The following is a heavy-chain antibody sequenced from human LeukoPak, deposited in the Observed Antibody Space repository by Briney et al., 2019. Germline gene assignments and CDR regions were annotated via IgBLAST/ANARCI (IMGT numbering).Heavy chain of an antibody. CDR2: INWNGGST. J-gene: IGHJ6*03. Sequence: GGSPRLSCAASGFTFDDYGMSWVRQAPGKGLEWVSGINWNGGSTGYADSVKGRFTISRDNAKNSLYLQMNSLRAEDTALYYCARVPSGHYYYYYYMDVWGKGTTVTVSS. CDR3: ARVPSGHYYYYYYMDV. V-gene: IGHV3-20*04. D-gene: IGHD2-8*02. CDR1: GFTFDDYG.